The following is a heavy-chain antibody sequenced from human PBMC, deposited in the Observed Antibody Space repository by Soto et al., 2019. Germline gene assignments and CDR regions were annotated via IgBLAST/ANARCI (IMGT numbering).Heavy chain of an antibody. D-gene: IGHD5-12*01. J-gene: IGHJ2*01. Sequence: QVQLVQSGAEVKKPGSSVTVSCKASGCTFSSYTISWVRQAPGQGLEWMGGIIPIFGTANYAQKFQGRVTSTADEYRSIAYMEVSSLRSEDTAVYYCTSGNPRWLQWWYFDLWGRGTLVTVSS. CDR1: GCTFSSYT. CDR3: TSGNPRWLQWWYFDL. V-gene: IGHV1-69*12. CDR2: IIPIFGTA.